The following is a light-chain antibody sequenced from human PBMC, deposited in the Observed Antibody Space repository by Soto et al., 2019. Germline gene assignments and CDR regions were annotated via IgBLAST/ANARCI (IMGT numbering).Light chain of an antibody. CDR1: QSVSSY. CDR2: DAS. CDR3: QQRSNWPPIT. Sequence: EIVLTQSPATLSLSPGERATLSYRASQSVSSYLAWYQQKPGQAPRLLIYDASNRATGIPARFSGSGSGTDFTITISSLEPEDFAVYYCQQRSNWPPITFGQGTRLEIK. V-gene: IGKV3-11*01. J-gene: IGKJ5*01.